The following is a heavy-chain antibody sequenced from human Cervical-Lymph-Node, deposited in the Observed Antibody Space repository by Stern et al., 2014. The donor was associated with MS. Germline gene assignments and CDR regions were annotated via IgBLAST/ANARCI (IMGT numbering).Heavy chain of an antibody. J-gene: IGHJ4*02. Sequence: VQLEESGGCVVQPGWSLRLSCAASGFSFSRYAMHWVRQAPGKGLESVALIWYDGSNPYYADSVTGRFTISRDNFKNTLYLQMNSLRAEDTAVYYCASAYSSSHYYFDYWGQGTLVTVSS. V-gene: IGHV3-33*01. CDR1: GFSFSRYA. D-gene: IGHD6-13*01. CDR2: IWYDGSNP. CDR3: ASAYSSSHYYFDY.